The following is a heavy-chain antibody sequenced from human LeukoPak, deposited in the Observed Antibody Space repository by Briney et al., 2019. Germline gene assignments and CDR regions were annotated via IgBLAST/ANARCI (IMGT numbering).Heavy chain of an antibody. CDR2: IYYSGST. Sequence: PSETLSLTCTVSGGSISSYYWSWIRQPPGKGLEWIGYIYYSGSTNYNPSLKSRVTISVDTSKNQFSLKLSSVTAADTAVYYRARQGGTPLNWFDPWGQGTLVTVSS. CDR3: ARQGGTPLNWFDP. J-gene: IGHJ5*02. V-gene: IGHV4-59*08. CDR1: GGSISSYY.